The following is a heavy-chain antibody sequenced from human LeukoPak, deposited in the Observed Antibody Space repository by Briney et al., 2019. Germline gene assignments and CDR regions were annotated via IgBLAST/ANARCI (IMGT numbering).Heavy chain of an antibody. J-gene: IGHJ4*02. CDR3: ARPDYDDDDSSGTHD. Sequence: ASGKVSCKASGYTFTAYYLYWVRQAPGQGPEWMGWINPNSGGTDYAQKFQGRVTMTRDTSITTAYMELTKLRSDDMAVYYCARPDYDDDDSSGTHDWGQGTLVTVSS. D-gene: IGHD4-17*01. V-gene: IGHV1-2*02. CDR2: INPNSGGT. CDR1: GYTFTAYY.